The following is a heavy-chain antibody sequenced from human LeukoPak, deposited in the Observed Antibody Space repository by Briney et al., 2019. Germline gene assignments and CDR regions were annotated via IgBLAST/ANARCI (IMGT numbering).Heavy chain of an antibody. D-gene: IGHD1-26*01. J-gene: IGHJ4*02. CDR3: ARVSSGSYSFTGPFDY. Sequence: GGSLRLSCAASGFTVSSNYMSWVRQAPGKGLEWVSVIYSGGSAYYADSVKGRFTISRDNSKNTLYLQMNSLRAEDTAVYYCARVSSGSYSFTGPFDYWGRGTLVTVSS. V-gene: IGHV3-53*01. CDR2: IYSGGSA. CDR1: GFTVSSNY.